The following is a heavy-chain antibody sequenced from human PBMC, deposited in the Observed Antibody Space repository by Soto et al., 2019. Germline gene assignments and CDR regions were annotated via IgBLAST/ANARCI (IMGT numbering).Heavy chain of an antibody. CDR1: GYSFTSYW. V-gene: IGHV5-10-1*01. Sequence: GESLKISCKGSGYSFTSYWISWVRQMPGKGLEWMGRIDPSDSYTNYSPSFQGHVTISADKSISTTYLQWSSLKSSDTAMYYCARTSMQSRGFSYGHGGMDVWGQGTTVTVSS. CDR2: IDPSDSYT. D-gene: IGHD5-18*01. CDR3: ARTSMQSRGFSYGHGGMDV. J-gene: IGHJ6*02.